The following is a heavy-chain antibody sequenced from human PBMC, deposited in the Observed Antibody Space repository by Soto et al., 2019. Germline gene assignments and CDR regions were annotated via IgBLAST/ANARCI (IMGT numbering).Heavy chain of an antibody. Sequence: ASVKVSCKASGYTFTGYYMHWVRQAPEQGLEWMGWINPNSGGTNYAQKFQGRVTMTRDTSISTAYMELSRLRSDDTALYSWGRSAVILTGYYRDAFDIWGQGTMVTVSS. J-gene: IGHJ3*02. D-gene: IGHD3-9*01. CDR2: INPNSGGT. V-gene: IGHV1-2*02. CDR1: GYTFTGYY. CDR3: GRSAVILTGYYRDAFDI.